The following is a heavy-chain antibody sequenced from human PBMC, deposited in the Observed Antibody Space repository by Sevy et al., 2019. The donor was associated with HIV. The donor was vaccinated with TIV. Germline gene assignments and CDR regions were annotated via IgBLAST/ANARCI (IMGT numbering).Heavy chain of an antibody. D-gene: IGHD1-26*01. V-gene: IGHV4-59*08. Sequence: SETLSLTCTVSGGYMTSLYWNWIRQPPGKGLEWIANIYYNGHINYNPSLKSRVTLSLDTSKNQFSLRLSSVTAADTAMYYCAGENAWGRGYSWGQRTLVTVSS. J-gene: IGHJ4*02. CDR3: AGENAWGRGYS. CDR1: GGYMTSLY. CDR2: IYYNGHI.